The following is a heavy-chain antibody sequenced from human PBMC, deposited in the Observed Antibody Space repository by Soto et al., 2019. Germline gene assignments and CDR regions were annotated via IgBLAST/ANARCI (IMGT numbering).Heavy chain of an antibody. D-gene: IGHD2-15*01. CDR3: AKSPGGRAFDY. CDR1: GFTFSSYA. Sequence: GGSLRLSCAASGFTFSSYAMSWVRQAPGKGLEWVSTISGSGGSTYYADSVKGRFTVPRDNSKNTLYLQMNSLRAEDTAVYYCAKSPGGRAFDYWGQGTLVTVSS. CDR2: ISGSGGST. V-gene: IGHV3-23*01. J-gene: IGHJ4*02.